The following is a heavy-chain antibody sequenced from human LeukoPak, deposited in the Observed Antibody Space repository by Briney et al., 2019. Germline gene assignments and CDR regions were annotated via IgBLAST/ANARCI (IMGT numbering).Heavy chain of an antibody. V-gene: IGHV3-23*01. Sequence: SCKASGGTFSSYAMSWVRQAPGKGLEWVSAISGSGGSTYYADSVKGRFTISRDNSKNTLYLQMNSLRAEDTAVYYCAKGITIFGVVIPFDYWGQGTLVTVSS. J-gene: IGHJ4*02. CDR3: AKGITIFGVVIPFDY. D-gene: IGHD3-3*01. CDR1: GGTFSSYA. CDR2: ISGSGGST.